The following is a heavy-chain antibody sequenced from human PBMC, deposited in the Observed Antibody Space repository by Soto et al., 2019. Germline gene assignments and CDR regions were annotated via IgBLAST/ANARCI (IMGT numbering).Heavy chain of an antibody. V-gene: IGHV3-7*01. CDR2: IKQDGSEK. J-gene: IGHJ4*02. CDR3: ARDWYDFWSGTPDY. D-gene: IGHD3-3*01. CDR1: GFTFSSYW. Sequence: PGGSLRLSCAASGFTFSSYWMSWVRQAPGKGLEWVANIKQDGSEKYYVDSVKGRFTISRDNAKNSLYLQMNSLRAEDTAVYYCARDWYDFWSGTPDYWGQGNLVTVSS.